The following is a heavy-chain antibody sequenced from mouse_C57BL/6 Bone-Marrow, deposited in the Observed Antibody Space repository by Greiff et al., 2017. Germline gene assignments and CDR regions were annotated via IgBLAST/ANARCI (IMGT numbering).Heavy chain of an antibody. CDR2: IYPRSGNT. Sequence: QVQLQQSGAELARPGASVKLSCKASGYTFTSYGISWVKQRTGQGIEWIGEIYPRSGNTYYNEKFKGKATLTADKSSSTAYMELRSLTSEDSAVYFCATYGYHWYFDVWGTGTTVTVSS. CDR3: ATYGYHWYFDV. CDR1: GYTFTSYG. J-gene: IGHJ1*03. V-gene: IGHV1-81*01. D-gene: IGHD2-2*01.